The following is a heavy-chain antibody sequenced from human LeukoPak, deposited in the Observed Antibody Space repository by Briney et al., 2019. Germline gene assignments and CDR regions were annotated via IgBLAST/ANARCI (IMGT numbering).Heavy chain of an antibody. CDR1: GGSFSGYY. J-gene: IGHJ4*02. CDR2: INHSGST. CDR3: ARLTIAARPGFEYYFDY. Sequence: SETLSLTCAVYGGSFSGYYWSWIRQPPGKGLEWIGEINHSGSTNYNPSLKSRVTISVDTSKNQFSLKLSSVTAADTAVYYCARLTIAARPGFEYYFDYWGQGTLVTVSS. D-gene: IGHD6-6*01. V-gene: IGHV4-34*01.